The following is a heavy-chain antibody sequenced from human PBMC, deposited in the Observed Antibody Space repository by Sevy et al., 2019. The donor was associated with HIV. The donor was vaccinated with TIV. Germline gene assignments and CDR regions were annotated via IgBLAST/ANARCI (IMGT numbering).Heavy chain of an antibody. V-gene: IGHV3-21*01. CDR2: ITSESGYI. CDR3: ARDRVQPSHWYFDL. J-gene: IGHJ2*01. Sequence: GGSLRLSCVGAGFTFSNSNMNWVRQAPGKGLQWVSSITSESGYIYYADSVKGRFIISRVNAKNSVYLQMNSLRADDTAVYYCARDRVQPSHWYFDLWGRGTLVTVSS. CDR1: GFTFSNSN. D-gene: IGHD3-10*01.